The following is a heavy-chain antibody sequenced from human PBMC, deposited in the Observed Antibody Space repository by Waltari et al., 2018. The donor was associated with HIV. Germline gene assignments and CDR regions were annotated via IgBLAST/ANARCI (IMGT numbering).Heavy chain of an antibody. V-gene: IGHV5-51*01. CDR3: ATSGLTVDI. CDR2: INPDDSDT. CDR1: GNTFTNYW. J-gene: IGHJ3*02. D-gene: IGHD1-20*01. Sequence: EVQLVQSGAEVKKPGESLKISCQGSGNTFTNYWIGWVRQMPGKGLEWMGIINPDDSDTTYSPSFQGQVTILSDKSINTAYLQWSSLKASDTAMYYCATSGLTVDIWGQGTMVTVSS.